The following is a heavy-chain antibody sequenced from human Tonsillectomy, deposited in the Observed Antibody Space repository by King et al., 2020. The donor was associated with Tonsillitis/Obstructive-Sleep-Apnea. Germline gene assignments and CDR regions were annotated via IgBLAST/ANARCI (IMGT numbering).Heavy chain of an antibody. J-gene: IGHJ4*02. CDR3: ARDQVAANVIEC. V-gene: IGHV4-59*01. Sequence: VQLQESGPGLVKPSETLSLTCTVSGGSIRGFYWSWIRQPPGKGLEWIAFFYDSGSTNYNPSLKSRVTITVDTSKNQFSLKLSSVTAADTAVYYCARDQVAANVIECWGQGTLVTVSS. D-gene: IGHD4/OR15-4a*01. CDR1: GGSIRGFY. CDR2: FYDSGST.